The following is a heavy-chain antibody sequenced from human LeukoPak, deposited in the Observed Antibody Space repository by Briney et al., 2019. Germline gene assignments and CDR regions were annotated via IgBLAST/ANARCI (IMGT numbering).Heavy chain of an antibody. Sequence: PSETLSLTCAVSGGSISSSNWWSWVRQPPGKGLEWIGEINHSGSTNYNPSLKSRVTISVDTSKNQFSLKLSSVTAADTAVYYCARGRYGDSWGQGTLVTVSS. V-gene: IGHV4-4*02. J-gene: IGHJ4*02. D-gene: IGHD1-1*01. CDR3: ARGRYGDS. CDR2: INHSGST. CDR1: GGSISSSNW.